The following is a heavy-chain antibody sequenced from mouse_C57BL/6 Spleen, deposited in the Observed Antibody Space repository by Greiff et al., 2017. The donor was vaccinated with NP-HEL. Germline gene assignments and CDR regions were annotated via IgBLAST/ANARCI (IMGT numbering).Heavy chain of an antibody. V-gene: IGHV1-26*01. CDR2: INPNNGGT. CDR3: ARKVDYEGNAMDY. J-gene: IGHJ4*01. Sequence: VQLQQSGPELVKPGASVKISCKASGYTFTDYYMNWVKQSHGKSLEWIGDINPNNGGTSYNQKFKGKATLTVDKSSSTAYMELRSLTSEDSAVYYCARKVDYEGNAMDYWGQGTSVTVSS. CDR1: GYTFTDYY. D-gene: IGHD2-4*01.